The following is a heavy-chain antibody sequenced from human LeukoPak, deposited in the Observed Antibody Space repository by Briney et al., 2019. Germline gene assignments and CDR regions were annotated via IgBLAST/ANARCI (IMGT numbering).Heavy chain of an antibody. J-gene: IGHJ3*02. CDR3: ARHWEGVESDAFDI. D-gene: IGHD1-26*01. V-gene: IGHV3-7*04. Sequence: GGSLRLSCAASGFTFEIYWMSWVRQAPGKGLEWVANKRKDGSEKNYVDSVKGRFTISRDNAKNSLYLQMNSLRADDTALYYCARHWEGVESDAFDIWGQGTMVTVSS. CDR1: GFTFEIYW. CDR2: KRKDGSEK.